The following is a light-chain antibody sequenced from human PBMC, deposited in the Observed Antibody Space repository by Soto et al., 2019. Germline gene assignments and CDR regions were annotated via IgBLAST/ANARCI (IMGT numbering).Light chain of an antibody. J-gene: IGKJ1*01. CDR2: AAS. Sequence: EIVLTQSPCTLSFSPGERATLSCRASQSVSSSYLAWYQQKRDQAPRLLIYAASSRATGVPDRFSGSGSGTDFTLTISRLEPEDFAVYFCQQYGRPPWTFGQGTKVDIK. CDR1: QSVSSSY. CDR3: QQYGRPPWT. V-gene: IGKV3-20*01.